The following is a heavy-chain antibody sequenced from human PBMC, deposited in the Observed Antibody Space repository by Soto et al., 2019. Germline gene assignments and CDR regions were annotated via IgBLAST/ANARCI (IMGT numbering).Heavy chain of an antibody. J-gene: IGHJ6*02. D-gene: IGHD5-12*01. Sequence: TLXLTCTVSVGSISSVCYYCSWIRQHPGKGLEWIGYIYYSGSTYYNPSLKSRVTISVDTSKNQFSLKLSSVTAADTAVYYCARWLQFYGMDVWGQGTTVTVSS. CDR1: VGSISSVCYY. CDR3: ARWLQFYGMDV. CDR2: IYYSGST. V-gene: IGHV4-31*03.